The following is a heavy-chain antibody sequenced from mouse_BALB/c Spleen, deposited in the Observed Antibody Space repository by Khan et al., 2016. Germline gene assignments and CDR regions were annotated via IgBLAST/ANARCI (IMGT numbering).Heavy chain of an antibody. J-gene: IGHJ3*01. CDR3: ARSYDEDWFAY. V-gene: IGHV9-3-1*01. CDR1: GYTFTNYG. D-gene: IGHD2-12*01. CDR2: INTYTGEP. Sequence: QIQLVQSGPELKKPGETVKISCKASGYTFTNYGMNWVKQAPGKGLKWMGWINTYTGEPTYADDFKGRFAFSLETSASTAYLQINNLNNEDTATWYCARSYDEDWFAYWGEGTLVTVSA.